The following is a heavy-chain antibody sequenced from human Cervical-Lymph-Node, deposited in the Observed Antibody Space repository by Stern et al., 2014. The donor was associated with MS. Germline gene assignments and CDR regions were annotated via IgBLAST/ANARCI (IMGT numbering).Heavy chain of an antibody. V-gene: IGHV2-5*02. CDR2: NYWDDDN. CDR1: GFSLSTSGVG. Sequence: QVTLMESGSTLVKPTQTLTLTCTFSGFSLSTSGVGGGWIRQPPGKALEWLACNYWDDDNRYSPSLKSMLTITKDTSKNQVVLTMTNMDPVDTATYYCAHSPRIQLWLAFDIWGQGTMVTVSS. D-gene: IGHD5-18*01. J-gene: IGHJ3*02. CDR3: AHSPRIQLWLAFDI.